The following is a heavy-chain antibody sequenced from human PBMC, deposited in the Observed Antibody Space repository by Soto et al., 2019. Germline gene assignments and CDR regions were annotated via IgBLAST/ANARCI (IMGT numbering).Heavy chain of an antibody. V-gene: IGHV1-69*06. CDR2: IIPIFGTA. CDR3: ARDGAICSGGSCRENYCYRMDV. Sequence: QVQLVQSGAEVKKPGASVKVSCKASGGTFSSYAISWVRQAPGQGLEWMGGIIPIFGTANYAQKFRGRVTITADKATSAAYMELSSLRSEAAAVYYCARDGAICSGGSCRENYCYRMDVWGQGTTVTVSS. CDR1: GGTFSSYA. J-gene: IGHJ6*02. D-gene: IGHD2-15*01.